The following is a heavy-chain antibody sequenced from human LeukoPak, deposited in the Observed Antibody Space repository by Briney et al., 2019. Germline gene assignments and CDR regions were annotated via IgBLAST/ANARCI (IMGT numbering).Heavy chain of an antibody. CDR3: ARSDSSTWHLFDY. J-gene: IGHJ4*02. V-gene: IGHV3-21*01. D-gene: IGHD6-13*01. CDR2: ISSSSSYI. Sequence: GGSLRLSCAASGFTFSSYSMNWVRQAPGKGLEWVSSISSSSSYIYYADSVKGRFTISRDNAKNSLYLQMNSLRAEDTAVYYCARSDSSTWHLFDYWGQGTLVTVSS. CDR1: GFTFSSYS.